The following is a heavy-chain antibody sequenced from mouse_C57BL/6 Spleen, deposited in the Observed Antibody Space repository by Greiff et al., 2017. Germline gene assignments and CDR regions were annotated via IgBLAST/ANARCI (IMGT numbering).Heavy chain of an antibody. D-gene: IGHD2-4*01. CDR3: AGDYDDPFAY. V-gene: IGHV2-4*01. CDR1: GFSLTSYG. J-gene: IGHJ3*01. Sequence: QVQLQQSGPGLVQPSQSLSITCTVSGFSLTSYGVHWVRQPPGKGLEWLGVIWSGGSTDYNAAFISRRSISKDNSKSQVFFKMHSLQADDTAIYYCAGDYDDPFAYWGQGTLVTVSA. CDR2: IWSGGST.